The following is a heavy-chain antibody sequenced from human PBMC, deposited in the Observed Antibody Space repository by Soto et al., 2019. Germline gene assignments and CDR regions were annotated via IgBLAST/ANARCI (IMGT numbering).Heavy chain of an antibody. V-gene: IGHV1-46*01. J-gene: IGHJ4*02. CDR1: GYTFTSYY. CDR3: VIPVLRYFDWSFN. CDR2: INPSGGST. D-gene: IGHD3-9*01. Sequence: ASVKVSCKASGYTFTSYYMHWVRQAPGQGLEWMGIINPSGGSTSYAQKFQGRVTMTRDTSTSTVYMELSSLRSEDTAVYYCVIPVLRYFDWSFNWGQGTLVTVSS.